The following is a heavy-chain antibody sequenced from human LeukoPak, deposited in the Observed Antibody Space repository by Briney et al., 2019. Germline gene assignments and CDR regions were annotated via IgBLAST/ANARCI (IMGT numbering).Heavy chain of an antibody. D-gene: IGHD6-13*01. J-gene: IGHJ5*02. CDR3: ARDGIAAAGRVPGWFDP. CDR2: ISAYNGNT. CDR1: GGTFSSYA. V-gene: IGHV1-18*01. Sequence: GASVKVSCKASGGTFSSYAISWVRQAPGQGLEWMGWISAYNGNTNYAQKVQGRVTMTTDTSTSTAYMELRSLRSDDTAVYYCARDGIAAAGRVPGWFDPWGQGTLVTVSS.